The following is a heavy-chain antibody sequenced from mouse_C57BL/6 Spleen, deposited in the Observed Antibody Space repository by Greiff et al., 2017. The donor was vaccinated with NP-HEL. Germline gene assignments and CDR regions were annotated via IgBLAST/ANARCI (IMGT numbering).Heavy chain of an antibody. CDR3: ATGDYSSYFDV. V-gene: IGHV1-82*01. CDR1: GYAFSSYW. J-gene: IGHJ1*03. CDR2: IYPGDGDT. Sequence: VQLQQSGPELVKPGASVKISCKASGYAFSSYWMNWVKQRPGKGLEWIGRIYPGDGDTNYNGKFKGKATLTADKSSSTAYMQLSSLTSEDSAVYSCATGDYSSYFDVWGTGTTVTVSS. D-gene: IGHD1-1*01.